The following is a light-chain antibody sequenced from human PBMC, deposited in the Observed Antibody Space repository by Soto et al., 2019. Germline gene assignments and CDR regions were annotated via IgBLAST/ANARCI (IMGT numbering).Light chain of an antibody. CDR1: QSFSNN. CDR3: QKYGDWPPSWT. CDR2: GAS. Sequence: EIVMTQSPATLSVSPGERATLSCRASQSFSNNLAWFQQQPGQAPRLLFYGASTRATGIPARFSASGSGTEFTLTISSLQSEDFAVYYCQKYGDWPPSWTFGQGTK. J-gene: IGKJ1*01. V-gene: IGKV3-15*01.